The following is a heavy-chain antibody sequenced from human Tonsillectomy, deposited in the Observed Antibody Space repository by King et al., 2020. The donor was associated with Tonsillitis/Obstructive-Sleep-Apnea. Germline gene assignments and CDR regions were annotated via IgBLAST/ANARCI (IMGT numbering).Heavy chain of an antibody. CDR1: RFTFSSYW. Sequence: VQLVESGGGLVQPGGSLRLSCAASRFTFSSYWMSWVRQAPGKGLEWVANIKQDGSEKYYVDSVKGRFTISRDNAKKSLYLQMNSLRAEDTAVYYCAGEQYYDFWSSFQTDWVDPWGQGTPVTVSS. CDR2: IKQDGSEK. J-gene: IGHJ5*02. V-gene: IGHV3-7*01. CDR3: AGEQYYDFWSSFQTDWVDP. D-gene: IGHD3-3*01.